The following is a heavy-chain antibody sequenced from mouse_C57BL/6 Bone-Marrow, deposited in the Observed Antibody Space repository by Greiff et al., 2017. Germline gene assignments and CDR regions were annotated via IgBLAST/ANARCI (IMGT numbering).Heavy chain of an antibody. V-gene: IGHV1-26*01. J-gene: IGHJ4*01. Sequence: VQLKQSGPELVKPGASVKISCKASGYTFTDYYMNWVKQSHGKSLEWIGDINPNNGGTSYNQKFKGTATLTVDKSSSTAYMELRSLTSEDSAVYYCARGEIWMDYWGQGTSVTVSS. D-gene: IGHD1-1*02. CDR1: GYTFTDYY. CDR3: ARGEIWMDY. CDR2: INPNNGGT.